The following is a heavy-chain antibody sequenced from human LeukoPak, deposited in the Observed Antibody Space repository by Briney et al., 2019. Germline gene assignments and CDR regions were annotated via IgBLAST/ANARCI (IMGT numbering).Heavy chain of an antibody. CDR3: AEGGYCSSTSCPFDY. D-gene: IGHD2-2*01. Sequence: GGSLRLSCAASGFTFSSYAMTWVRQAPGKGLEWVSAISGSGGSTNYADSVKGRFTISRDNSNNTLYLQMNSLRADDTAVYYCAEGGYCSSTSCPFDYWGQGTLVTVSS. CDR1: GFTFSSYA. V-gene: IGHV3-23*01. J-gene: IGHJ4*02. CDR2: ISGSGGST.